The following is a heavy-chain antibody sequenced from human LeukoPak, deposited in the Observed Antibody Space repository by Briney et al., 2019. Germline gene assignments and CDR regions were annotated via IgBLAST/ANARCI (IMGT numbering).Heavy chain of an antibody. V-gene: IGHV1-2*02. D-gene: IGHD3-22*01. Sequence: ASVKVSCKASGYIFTGYYMHWVRQAPGQGPEWMGWINPNSGGTHFAQKFQGRVTMTRDTSISTVYMELSRLRSDDTAVYYCARHAYYDSSGPPTDRTFDIWGQGTMVTVSS. CDR1: GYIFTGYY. CDR2: INPNSGGT. CDR3: ARHAYYDSSGPPTDRTFDI. J-gene: IGHJ3*02.